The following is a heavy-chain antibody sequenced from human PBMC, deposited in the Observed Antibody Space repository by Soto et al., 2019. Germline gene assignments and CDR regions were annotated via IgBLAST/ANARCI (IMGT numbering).Heavy chain of an antibody. Sequence: GSLRLSCSASGFTFSSYSMNWVRQAPGKGLEWVSSISSSSSYIYYADSVKGRFTISRDNAKNSLYLKMNSLRAEDTAVYYCARGRGYSSSWVRWFDPWGQGTMVTVSS. V-gene: IGHV3-21*01. CDR2: ISSSSSYI. J-gene: IGHJ5*02. CDR1: GFTFSSYS. D-gene: IGHD6-13*01. CDR3: ARGRGYSSSWVRWFDP.